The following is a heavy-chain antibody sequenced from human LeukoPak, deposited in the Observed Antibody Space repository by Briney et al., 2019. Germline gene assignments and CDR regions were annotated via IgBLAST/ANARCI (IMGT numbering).Heavy chain of an antibody. CDR1: GYTFTGYY. CDR2: INPNSGGT. V-gene: IGHV1-2*02. CDR3: ARERLPSYSYGYYYYFDY. D-gene: IGHD5-18*01. J-gene: IGHJ4*02. Sequence: GASVKVSCKASGYTFTGYYMHWVRQAPGQGLEWMGWINPNSGGTNYAQKFQGRVTMTRDTSISTAYMELSRLRSDDTAVYYCARERLPSYSYGYYYYFDYWGQGTLVTVSS.